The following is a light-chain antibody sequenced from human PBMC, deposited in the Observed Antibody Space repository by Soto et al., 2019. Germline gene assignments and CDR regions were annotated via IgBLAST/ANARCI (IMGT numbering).Light chain of an antibody. CDR3: AAWDDSLSGGV. Sequence: QSVLTQPPSASGTPRQRVTISCSGSSSNIGSNSVSWYQQVPGTAPKLLIYNNNQRPSGVPDRFSGSNSGTSASLAISGLRSEDEADYYCAAWDDSLSGGVFGGGTKLTVL. CDR1: SSNIGSNS. CDR2: NNN. V-gene: IGLV1-47*02. J-gene: IGLJ3*02.